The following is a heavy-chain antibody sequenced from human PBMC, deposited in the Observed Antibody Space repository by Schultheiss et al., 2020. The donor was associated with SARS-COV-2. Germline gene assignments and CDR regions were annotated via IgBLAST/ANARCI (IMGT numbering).Heavy chain of an antibody. V-gene: IGHV1-69*06. Sequence: SVKVSCKASGYTFTRNAISWVRQAPGQGLEWVGGIIPIFGTANYAQKFQGRVTITADKSTSTAYMELSSLRSEDTAVYYCAKPDHFGPGVGYGMDVWGQGTTVTVSS. CDR2: IIPIFGTA. J-gene: IGHJ6*02. CDR3: AKPDHFGPGVGYGMDV. CDR1: GYTFTRNA. D-gene: IGHD3-16*01.